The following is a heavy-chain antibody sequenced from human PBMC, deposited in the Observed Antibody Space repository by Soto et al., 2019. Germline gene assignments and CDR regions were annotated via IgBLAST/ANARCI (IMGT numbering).Heavy chain of an antibody. V-gene: IGHV1-69*12. CDR2: IIPIFGTA. CDR3: ARDIVLVPAAMGNGMDV. CDR1: GGTFSSYA. Sequence: QVQLVQSGAEVKKPGSSVKVSCKASGGTFSSYAISWVRQAPGQGLEWMGGIIPIFGTANYAQKFQGRVTSTADESTSTAYMEVSSLRSEDTAMYYCARDIVLVPAAMGNGMDVWGQGTTVTVSS. J-gene: IGHJ6*02. D-gene: IGHD2-2*01.